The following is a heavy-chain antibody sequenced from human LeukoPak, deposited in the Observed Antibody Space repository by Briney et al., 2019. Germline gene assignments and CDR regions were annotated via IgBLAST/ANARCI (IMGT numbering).Heavy chain of an antibody. Sequence: ASVKVSCKASGYTFTSYDINWVRQATGQGLEWMGWMNPNSGNTSYAQKFQGRVTMTRNTSISTAYMELSSLRSEDTAVYYCARGRDGYGEGDYWGQGTLVTVSS. CDR1: GYTFTSYD. D-gene: IGHD5-24*01. J-gene: IGHJ4*02. CDR2: MNPNSGNT. CDR3: ARGRDGYGEGDY. V-gene: IGHV1-8*01.